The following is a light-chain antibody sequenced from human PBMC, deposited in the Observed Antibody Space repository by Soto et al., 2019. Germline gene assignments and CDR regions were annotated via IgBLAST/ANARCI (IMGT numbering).Light chain of an antibody. V-gene: IGLV4-69*01. CDR2: LNSDGSH. CDR3: QTWGSGIVV. Sequence: QPVLTQSPSASASMRASVKRTCTMSSGQSNYAIAWHQQQSEKGPRYLMKLNSDGSHSKGDGIPDRFSGSSSGTERYLTISSLQSEDEADYYCQTWGSGIVVFGGGTKLTVL. J-gene: IGLJ2*01. CDR1: SGQSNYA.